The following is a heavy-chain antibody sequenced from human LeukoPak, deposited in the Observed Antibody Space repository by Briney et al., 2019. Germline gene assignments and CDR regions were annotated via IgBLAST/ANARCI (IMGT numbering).Heavy chain of an antibody. CDR3: VRGYSFGPYGMDV. D-gene: IGHD2-15*01. CDR2: ISDSGGST. J-gene: IGHJ6*02. V-gene: IGHV3-64D*09. CDR1: GFPFSSYA. Sequence: GGSLRLSCSASGFPFSSYAMHWVRQAPGKGLEYVSAISDSGGSTYYADSVKGRFTISRDNSKYTLYLQMSSLRAEDTAVYFCVRGYSFGPYGMDVWGQGTTVTVSS.